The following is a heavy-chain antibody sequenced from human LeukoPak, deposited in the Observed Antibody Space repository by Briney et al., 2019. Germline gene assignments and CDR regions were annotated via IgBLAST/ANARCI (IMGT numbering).Heavy chain of an antibody. CDR3: AKVKYSSSSGDY. J-gene: IGHJ4*02. CDR2: ISGSGGST. D-gene: IGHD6-6*01. Sequence: PGGSLRLSCAASGFTFSSYAMSWIRQAPGKGLEWVSAISGSGGSTYYADSVKGRFTISRDNSKNTLYLQMNSLRAEDTAVYYCAKVKYSSSSGDYWGQGTLVTVSS. V-gene: IGHV3-23*01. CDR1: GFTFSSYA.